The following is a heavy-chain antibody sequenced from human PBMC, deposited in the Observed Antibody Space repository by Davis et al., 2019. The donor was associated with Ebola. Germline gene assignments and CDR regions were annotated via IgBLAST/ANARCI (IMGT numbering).Heavy chain of an antibody. CDR1: GFTVSSNY. D-gene: IGHD4-23*01. Sequence: GGSLRLSCAASGFTVSSNYMNWVRQAPGKGLEWVALISYDGRNTYYADSVKGRFTISRDDSKNTLYLQMNSLRAEDTAVYHCANYPTVDQYFDLWGRGTLVTVSS. CDR2: ISYDGRNT. J-gene: IGHJ2*01. V-gene: IGHV3-30*18. CDR3: ANYPTVDQYFDL.